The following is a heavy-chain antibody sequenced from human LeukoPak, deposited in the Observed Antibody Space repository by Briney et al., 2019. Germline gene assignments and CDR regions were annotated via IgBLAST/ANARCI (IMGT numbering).Heavy chain of an antibody. CDR2: ISYDGSNK. D-gene: IGHD2-2*01. CDR3: ARDLVVPAALDTYYYGMDV. CDR1: GFTFSSHA. J-gene: IGHJ6*02. Sequence: QPGRSLRLSCAASGFTFSSHAMHWVRQAPGKGLEWVAVISYDGSNKYYADSVKGRFTISRDNSKNTLYLQMNSLRAEDTAVYYCARDLVVPAALDTYYYGMDVWGQGTTVTVSS. V-gene: IGHV3-30-3*01.